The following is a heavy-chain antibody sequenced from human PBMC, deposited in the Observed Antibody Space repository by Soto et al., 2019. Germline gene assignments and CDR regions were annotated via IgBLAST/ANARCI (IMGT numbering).Heavy chain of an antibody. J-gene: IGHJ4*02. CDR1: GYSFTSYW. V-gene: IGHV5-51*01. D-gene: IGHD6-19*01. CDR2: IYPGDSDT. Sequence: PGESLKISCKASGYSFTSYWIGWVRQTPGKGLEWMGIIYPGDSDTRYSPSFQGQVTISADKSITTAYLQLSSLRASDSAMYYCARHGSRWSVPHYWGQGTLVTVSS. CDR3: ARHGSRWSVPHY.